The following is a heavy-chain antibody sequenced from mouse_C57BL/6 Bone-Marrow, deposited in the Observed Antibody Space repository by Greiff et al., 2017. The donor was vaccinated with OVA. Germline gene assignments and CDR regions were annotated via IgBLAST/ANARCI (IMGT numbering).Heavy chain of an antibody. CDR1: GFTFSSYG. D-gene: IGHD2-1*01. Sequence: EVQLVESGGDLVKPGGSLKLSCAASGFTFSSYGMSWVRQTPDKRLEWVATISSGGSYTYYPDSVKGRFTISRDNAKNTLYLQMSSLKSEDTAMYYCARHGGPYGMDYWGQGTTLTVSS. J-gene: IGHJ2*01. V-gene: IGHV5-6*01. CDR3: ARHGGPYGMDY. CDR2: ISSGGSYT.